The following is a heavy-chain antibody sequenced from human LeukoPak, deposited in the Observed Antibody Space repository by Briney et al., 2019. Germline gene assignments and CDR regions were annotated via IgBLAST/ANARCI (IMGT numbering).Heavy chain of an antibody. CDR3: ARDRHYDFWSGEAEFDY. D-gene: IGHD3-3*01. J-gene: IGHJ4*02. CDR2: IKQDGSEK. Sequence: PGGSLRLSCAASGFTFSSYWMSWVRQAPGKGLEWVANIKQDGSEKYYVDSVKGRFTISRDNAKNSLYLQMNSLRAEDTAVYYCARDRHYDFWSGEAEFDYWGQGTLVTVSS. V-gene: IGHV3-7*01. CDR1: GFTFSSYW.